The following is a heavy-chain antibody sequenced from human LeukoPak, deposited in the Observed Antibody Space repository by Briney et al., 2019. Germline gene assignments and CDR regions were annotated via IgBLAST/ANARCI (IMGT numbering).Heavy chain of an antibody. V-gene: IGHV1-2*02. Sequence: ASVKVSCKASGYTFTGYYMHWVRQAPGQGLEWMGWINPNSGGTNYAQKFQARVTMTRDTSISTAYMELSRLRSDDTAVYFCAREGYCSGGSCYGFDPWGQGTLVTVSS. CDR3: AREGYCSGGSCYGFDP. CDR2: INPNSGGT. J-gene: IGHJ5*02. D-gene: IGHD2-15*01. CDR1: GYTFTGYY.